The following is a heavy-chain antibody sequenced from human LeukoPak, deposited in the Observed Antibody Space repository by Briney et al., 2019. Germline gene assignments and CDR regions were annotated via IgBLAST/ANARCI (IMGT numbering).Heavy chain of an antibody. CDR2: ISSSSSTI. Sequence: GGSLRLSCAASGSTFSSYSMNWVRQAPGKGLEWVSYISSSSSTIYYADSVKGRFTISRDNAKNSLYLQMNSLRAEDTAVYYCARDGFVGAADYWGQGTLVTVSS. CDR1: GSTFSSYS. J-gene: IGHJ4*02. V-gene: IGHV3-48*04. D-gene: IGHD6-13*01. CDR3: ARDGFVGAADY.